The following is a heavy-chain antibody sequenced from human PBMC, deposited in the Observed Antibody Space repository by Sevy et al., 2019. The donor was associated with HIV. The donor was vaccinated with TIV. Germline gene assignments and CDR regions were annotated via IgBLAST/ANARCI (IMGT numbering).Heavy chain of an antibody. J-gene: IGHJ6*02. Sequence: GGSLRLSCEASGFTVSGNYMAWVRLAPGKGLEWVSLIDSGGSTYYADSVKGRFTISRDNAKNTLYLQMNPLRAEDTAVYFCASDRYYDASGYYYYYYGMDDWGQGTTVTVSS. CDR3: ASDRYYDASGYYYYYYGMDD. CDR1: GFTVSGNY. D-gene: IGHD3-22*01. V-gene: IGHV3-66*01. CDR2: IDSGGST.